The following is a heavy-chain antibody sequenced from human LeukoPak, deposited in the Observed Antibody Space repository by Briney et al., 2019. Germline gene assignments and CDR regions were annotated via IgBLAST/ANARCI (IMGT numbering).Heavy chain of an antibody. V-gene: IGHV3-33*01. CDR1: GFTFSSFG. CDR2: IWYDASNK. D-gene: IGHD1-7*01. J-gene: IGHJ5*02. CDR3: VRGVGVSRFNYLDP. Sequence: GGSLRLSCAASGFTFSSFGMHWVRQAPGKGLEWVAVIWYDASNKYYADSVKGRFTISRDNSKNTLYQQMNSLRDDDTAVYYCVRGVGVSRFNYLDPWGQGTLVIVSS.